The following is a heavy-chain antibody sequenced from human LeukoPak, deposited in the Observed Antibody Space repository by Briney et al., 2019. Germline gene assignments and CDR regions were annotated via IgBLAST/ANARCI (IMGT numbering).Heavy chain of an antibody. D-gene: IGHD6-19*01. Sequence: GGSLRLSCAASGFTFSNYAIHWVRQAPGKGLEWVAVISYDGSNKYYADSVKGRFTISRDNSKNTLYLQMNSLRAEDTAVYYCARGSSGWYGTQFDYWGQGTLVTVSS. CDR2: ISYDGSNK. J-gene: IGHJ4*02. V-gene: IGHV3-30*04. CDR1: GFTFSNYA. CDR3: ARGSSGWYGTQFDY.